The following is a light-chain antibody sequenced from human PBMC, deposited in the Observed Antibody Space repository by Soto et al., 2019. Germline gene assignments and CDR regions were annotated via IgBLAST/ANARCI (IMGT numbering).Light chain of an antibody. V-gene: IGKV3-15*01. Sequence: EIVVTQSPGILSVSPGDRATLSCRASQSVGRNLAWYQQKPGQAPTLLIYAASTRATGLPARFSGSGSGTAFTLTISSRQSEGVAVYYCQEYSKWPLFTFGPGTRVDIK. CDR1: QSVGRN. J-gene: IGKJ3*01. CDR3: QEYSKWPLFT. CDR2: AAS.